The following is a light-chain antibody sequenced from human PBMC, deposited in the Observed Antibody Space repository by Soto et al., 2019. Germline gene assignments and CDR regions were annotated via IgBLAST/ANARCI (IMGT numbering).Light chain of an antibody. CDR1: TSDIGFYDY. CDR3: SSYTTSSTLYV. Sequence: QSVLTQPASVSGSPGQSLTISCTGTTSDIGFYDYVSWYQQYPGKAPKLLIYGVTIRPSGISNRFSGSKSGNTASLTISGLQAEDEADYYCSSYTTSSTLYVFGTGTKVTVL. V-gene: IGLV2-14*01. CDR2: GVT. J-gene: IGLJ1*01.